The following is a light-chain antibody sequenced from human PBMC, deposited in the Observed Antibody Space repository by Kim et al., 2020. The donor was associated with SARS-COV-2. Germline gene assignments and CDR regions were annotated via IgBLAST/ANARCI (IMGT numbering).Light chain of an antibody. CDR1: LSVSSY. CDR3: QQRSNWPWT. Sequence: LSPGERASLSCRASLSVSSYLAWYQQKSGQAPRLLIYEASIRATGIPARFSGGGSRTDFTLTISSLDPEDFAVYYWQQRSNWPWTFGQGTKVEIK. J-gene: IGKJ1*01. CDR2: EAS. V-gene: IGKV3-11*01.